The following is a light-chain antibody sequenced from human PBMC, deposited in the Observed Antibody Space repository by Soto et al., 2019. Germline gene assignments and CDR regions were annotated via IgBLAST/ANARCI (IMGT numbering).Light chain of an antibody. J-gene: IGKJ1*01. CDR3: QQSYSTPRT. CDR2: AAS. CDR1: QSIAGY. V-gene: IGKV1-39*01. Sequence: DIQMTQSPSSLSPSVGDRATITCRASQSIAGYLHWYQQKPGKAPKLLIYAASSLQSGVPSRFSGSGSATDFTLTISSLQPEDFATYYCQQSYSTPRTFGQGTKVEI.